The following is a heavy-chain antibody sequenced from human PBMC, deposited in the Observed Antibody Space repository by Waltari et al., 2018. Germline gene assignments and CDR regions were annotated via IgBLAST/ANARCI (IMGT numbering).Heavy chain of an antibody. V-gene: IGHV4-38-2*01. CDR3: ARHGTPYCTGGVCLGTFDY. D-gene: IGHD2-8*02. Sequence: QVQLQESGPGLVKPSETLSLTCAVSGYSISSGYYWAWIRTPPGKGLEWIGSIYHSGSTYYNPSLKSRVTISVDTSKNQFSLKLSSVTAADTAVYYCARHGTPYCTGGVCLGTFDYWGQGTLVTVSS. CDR2: IYHSGST. CDR1: GYSISSGYY. J-gene: IGHJ4*02.